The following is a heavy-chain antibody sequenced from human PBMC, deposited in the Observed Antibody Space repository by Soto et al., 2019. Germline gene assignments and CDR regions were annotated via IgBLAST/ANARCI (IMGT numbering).Heavy chain of an antibody. J-gene: IGHJ3*02. CDR3: ARELYDFWSGYLPAGAFDI. D-gene: IGHD3-3*01. CDR2: IYYSGST. Sequence: SETLSLTCTVSGGSISSYYCSWIRQPPGKGLEWIGYIYYSGSTNYNPSLKSRVTISVDTSKNQFSLKLSSVTAADTAVYYCARELYDFWSGYLPAGAFDIWGQGTMVTVSS. CDR1: GGSISSYY. V-gene: IGHV4-59*01.